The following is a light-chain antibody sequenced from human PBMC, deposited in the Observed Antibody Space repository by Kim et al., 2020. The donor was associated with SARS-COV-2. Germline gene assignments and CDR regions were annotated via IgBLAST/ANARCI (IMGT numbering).Light chain of an antibody. CDR3: QAWDSSLV. J-gene: IGLJ2*01. Sequence: SYELTQPPSVSVSPGQTASITCSGDELGDKYACWYQQKPGQSPVLVIYQDSKRPSGIPERFSGSNSGNTATLTISGTQAMDEADYYCQAWDSSLVFGGGT. CDR2: QDS. CDR1: ELGDKY. V-gene: IGLV3-1*01.